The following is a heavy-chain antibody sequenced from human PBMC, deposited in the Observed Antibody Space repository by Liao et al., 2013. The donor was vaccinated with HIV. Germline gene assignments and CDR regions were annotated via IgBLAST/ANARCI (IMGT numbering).Heavy chain of an antibody. J-gene: IGHJ3*02. V-gene: IGHV4-61*02. CDR1: GGSITSGDHY. CDR3: ARLTGDDAFDI. CDR2: IYTSGST. Sequence: QVRLQESGPGLVKPSETLSLTCNVSGGSITSGDHYWSWIRQPAGKGLEWIGRIYTSGSTNYNPSLKSRVTMSVDTSKNQFSLKLSSVTAADTAIYYCARLTGDDAFDIWGQGTMVTVSS. D-gene: IGHD7-27*01.